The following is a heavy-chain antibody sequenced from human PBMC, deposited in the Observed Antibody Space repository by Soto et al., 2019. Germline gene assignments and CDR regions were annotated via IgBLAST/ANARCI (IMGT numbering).Heavy chain of an antibody. CDR1: GFTFSSYA. CDR2: ISGSGGST. Sequence: GGSLRLSCAASGFTFSSYAMSWVRQAPGKGLEWVSAISGSGGSTYYADSVKGRFTISRDNSKNTLYLQMNSLRAEDTAVYYCAKIPFIAVVPAAAFDIWGQGTMVTVSS. CDR3: AKIPFIAVVPAAAFDI. J-gene: IGHJ3*02. V-gene: IGHV3-23*01. D-gene: IGHD2-2*01.